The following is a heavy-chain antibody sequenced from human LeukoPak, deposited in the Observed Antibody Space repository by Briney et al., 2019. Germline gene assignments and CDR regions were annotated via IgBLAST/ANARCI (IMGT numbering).Heavy chain of an antibody. CDR2: ISHSGST. Sequence: PSETLSLTCAVSGGSISSSNWWSWVRQPPGKGLEWIGEISHSGSTNYNPSLKSRVTISVDKSKSQFSLKLSSVTAADTTVYYCARVGSSEELDYWGQGTLVTVSS. D-gene: IGHD2-15*01. V-gene: IGHV4-4*02. CDR1: GGSISSSNW. J-gene: IGHJ4*02. CDR3: ARVGSSEELDY.